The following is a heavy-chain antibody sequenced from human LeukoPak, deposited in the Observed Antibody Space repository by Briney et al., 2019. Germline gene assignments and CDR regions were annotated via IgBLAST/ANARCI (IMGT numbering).Heavy chain of an antibody. V-gene: IGHV1-8*01. CDR1: GYTFTSYD. D-gene: IGHD6-19*01. CDR2: MNPNSGNT. Sequence: ASVKVSCKASGYTFTSYDINWVRQATAQGLEWMGWMNPNSGNTGYAQKFQGRVTMTRNTSISTAYMELSSLRSEDTAVYYCARGFMSRGAVAFQHWGQGTLVTVSS. J-gene: IGHJ1*01. CDR3: ARGFMSRGAVAFQH.